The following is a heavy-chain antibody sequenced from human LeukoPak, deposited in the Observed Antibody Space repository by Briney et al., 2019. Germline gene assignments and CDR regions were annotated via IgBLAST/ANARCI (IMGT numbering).Heavy chain of an antibody. CDR3: ARDPYSGSYGNYYYYFMDV. J-gene: IGHJ6*03. D-gene: IGHD1-26*01. Sequence: GGSLRLSCAASGFTFSSYEMNWVRQAPGKGLEWVSYISSSGSTIYYADSVKDRFTISRDNSKNTLYLQMNSPRAEDTAVYYCARDPYSGSYGNYYYYFMDVWGKGTTVTISS. V-gene: IGHV3-48*03. CDR1: GFTFSSYE. CDR2: ISSSGSTI.